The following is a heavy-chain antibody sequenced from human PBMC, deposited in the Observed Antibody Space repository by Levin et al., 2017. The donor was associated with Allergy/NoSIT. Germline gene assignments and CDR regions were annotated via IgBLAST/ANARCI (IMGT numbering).Heavy chain of an antibody. Sequence: SETLSLTCAVYGGSFSGYYWSWIRQPPGKGLEWIGEINQSGTTNYNPSLKSRVTISEDTSKNQFSLKLSSVTAADTAVYYCSRGLEAARPSGYWGQGTLVTVSS. CDR1: GGSFSGYY. CDR3: SRGLEAARPSGY. J-gene: IGHJ4*02. D-gene: IGHD6-6*01. V-gene: IGHV4-34*01. CDR2: INQSGTT.